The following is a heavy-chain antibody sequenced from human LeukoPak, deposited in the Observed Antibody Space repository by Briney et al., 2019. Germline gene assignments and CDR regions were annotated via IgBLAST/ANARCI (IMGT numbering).Heavy chain of an antibody. CDR1: GFTFSSYE. CDR3: ARTSSGWSTYYFDY. J-gene: IGHJ4*02. D-gene: IGHD6-19*01. V-gene: IGHV3-48*03. CDR2: ISSSGSTI. Sequence: PGGSLRLSCAASGFTFSSYEMNWVRQAPGKGLEWVSYISSSGSTIYYADSVKGRFTISRDNAKNSLYLQMNSLRAEDTAVYYCARTSSGWSTYYFDYWGQGTLVTVSS.